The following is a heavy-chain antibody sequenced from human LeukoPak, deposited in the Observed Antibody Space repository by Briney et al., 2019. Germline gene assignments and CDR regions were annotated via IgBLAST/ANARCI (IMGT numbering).Heavy chain of an antibody. CDR3: AREVVSGGNSFFDY. Sequence: SETLSLTCTVCGGSNSSYFWSWIRQPRGKGLEWIRYIHYSEYNGRIRTDYNPSLIRRLKIQLDTPKNQISLKLSSVTAADTAVYYCAREVVSGGNSFFDYWGQGTLVTVSS. V-gene: IGHV4-59*01. J-gene: IGHJ4*02. D-gene: IGHD4-23*01. CDR2: IHYSEYNGRIRT. CDR1: GGSNSSYF.